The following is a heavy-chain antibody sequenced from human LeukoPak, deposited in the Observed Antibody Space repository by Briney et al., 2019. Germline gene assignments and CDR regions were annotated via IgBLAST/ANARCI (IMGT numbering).Heavy chain of an antibody. J-gene: IGHJ4*02. CDR1: GYTFTGYY. V-gene: IGHV1-2*02. D-gene: IGHD3-22*01. Sequence: ASVKVSCKASGYTFTGYYMHWVRQAPGQGLEWMGWINPNSGGTNYAQKFQGRVTMTRDTSISTAYMELRSLRSDDTAVYYCARDDPYYYDSSGYYYWGQGTLVTVSS. CDR2: INPNSGGT. CDR3: ARDDPYYYDSSGYYY.